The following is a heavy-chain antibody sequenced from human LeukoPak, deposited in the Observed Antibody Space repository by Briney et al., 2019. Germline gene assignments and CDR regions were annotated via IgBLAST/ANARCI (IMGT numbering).Heavy chain of an antibody. CDR2: IYYSGST. CDR1: GGSISSSSYY. D-gene: IGHD3-22*01. CDR3: ARESPNYYDSSGPRKGWFDP. Sequence: PETLSLTCTVSGGSISSSSYYWGWIRQPPGKGLEWIGSIYYSGSTYYNPSLKSRVTISVDTSKNQFSLKLSSVTAADTAVYYCARESPNYYDSSGPRKGWFDPWGQGTLVTVSS. J-gene: IGHJ5*02. V-gene: IGHV4-39*07.